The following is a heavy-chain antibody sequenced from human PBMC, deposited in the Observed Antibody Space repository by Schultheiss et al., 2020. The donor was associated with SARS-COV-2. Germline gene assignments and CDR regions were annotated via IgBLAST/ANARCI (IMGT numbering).Heavy chain of an antibody. Sequence: SETLSLTCTVSGGSISSYYWGWIRQPPGKGLEWIGYIYYSGSTNYNPSLKSRVTISVDTSKNQFSLKLSSVTAADTAVYYCARDSPPYYYDSSGYSAYGMDVWGQGTTVTVSS. CDR1: GGSISSYY. CDR3: ARDSPPYYYDSSGYSAYGMDV. D-gene: IGHD3-22*01. CDR2: IYYSGST. V-gene: IGHV4-59*01. J-gene: IGHJ6*02.